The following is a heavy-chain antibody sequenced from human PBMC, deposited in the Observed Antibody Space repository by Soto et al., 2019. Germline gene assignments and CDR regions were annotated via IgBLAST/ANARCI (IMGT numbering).Heavy chain of an antibody. CDR3: ASGQEGFGGAPYYYYGMDV. J-gene: IGHJ6*02. V-gene: IGHV1-69*02. CDR2: IIPILGIA. CDR1: GGTFSSYT. Sequence: ASVKVSCKASGGTFSSYTISWVRQAPGQGLEWMGRIIPILGIANYAQKFQGRVTITADKSTSTAYMELSSLRSEDTAVYYCASGQEGFGGAPYYYYGMDVWGQGTTVTVSS. D-gene: IGHD3-16*01.